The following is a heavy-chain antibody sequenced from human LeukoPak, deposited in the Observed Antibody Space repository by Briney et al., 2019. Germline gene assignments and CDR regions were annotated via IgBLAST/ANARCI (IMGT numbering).Heavy chain of an antibody. V-gene: IGHV3-23*01. J-gene: IGHJ4*02. CDR3: AKLFESGTYNNFFHY. D-gene: IGHD3-10*01. CDR1: GFTFSSYG. Sequence: GGSLRLSGAASGFTFSSYGMSWVGQAPWKGLHWVSAITATSSSTHDADSVQGRFTISRDNSKNTLYLQMNSLRPEDTAIYYCAKLFESGTYNNFFHYWGQGTLVTVFS. CDR2: ITATSSST.